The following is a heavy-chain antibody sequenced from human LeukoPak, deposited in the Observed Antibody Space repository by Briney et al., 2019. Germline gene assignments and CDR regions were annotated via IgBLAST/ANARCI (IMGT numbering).Heavy chain of an antibody. V-gene: IGHV1-8*01. CDR1: GYTFTSYD. D-gene: IGHD4/OR15-4a*01. CDR2: MNPNSGNT. J-gene: IGHJ4*02. CDR3: ARRAGAYSHPYDY. Sequence: AASVKVSCKASGYTFTSYDINWVRQATGQGLEWMGWMNPNSGNTGYAQKFQGRVTMTRNTSISTAYMELSSLRSGDTAVYYCARRAGAYSHPYDYWGQGTLVTVSS.